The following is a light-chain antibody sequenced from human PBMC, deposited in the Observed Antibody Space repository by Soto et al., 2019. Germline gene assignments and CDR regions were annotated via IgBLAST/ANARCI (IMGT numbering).Light chain of an antibody. V-gene: IGKV3-15*01. CDR3: QQYENWPPFT. CDR2: GAF. J-gene: IGKJ4*01. Sequence: EIVMTQSPATLSVSPGETATLSCRASQSVSYNLAWYQQKPGQGPRLLIYGAFTRATGIPARFSGGGSGTDVTTTSSSLPSEDFAVYYYQQYENWPPFTFGGGTKVEIK. CDR1: QSVSYN.